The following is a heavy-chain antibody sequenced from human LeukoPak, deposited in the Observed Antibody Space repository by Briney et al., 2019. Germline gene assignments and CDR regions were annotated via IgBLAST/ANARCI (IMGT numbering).Heavy chain of an antibody. V-gene: IGHV3-7*01. CDR1: GFTVSSNY. D-gene: IGHD6-13*01. J-gene: IGHJ4*02. Sequence: GGSLRLSCAASGFTVSSNYMSWVRQAPGKGLEWVANIKQDGSEKYYVDSVKGRFTISRDNAKNSLYLQMNSLRVEDTAVYYCARPYSIAAAGTFDSWGQGTLVTVSS. CDR3: ARPYSIAAAGTFDS. CDR2: IKQDGSEK.